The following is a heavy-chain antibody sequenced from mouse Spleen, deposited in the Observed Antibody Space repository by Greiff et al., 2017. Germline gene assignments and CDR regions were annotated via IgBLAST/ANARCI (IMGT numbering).Heavy chain of an antibody. CDR3: ARHEDTYYGNFLAY. CDR1: GYTFTEYI. Sequence: VQVVESGAGLVKPGASVKLSCKASGYTFTEYIIHWVKQRSGQGLEWIGWFYPGSGSIKYNEKFKDKATLTADKSSSTVYMELSRLTSEDSAVYFCARHEDTYYGNFLAYWGQGTLVTVSA. D-gene: IGHD2-10*01. J-gene: IGHJ3*01. CDR2: FYPGSGSI. V-gene: IGHV1-62-2*01.